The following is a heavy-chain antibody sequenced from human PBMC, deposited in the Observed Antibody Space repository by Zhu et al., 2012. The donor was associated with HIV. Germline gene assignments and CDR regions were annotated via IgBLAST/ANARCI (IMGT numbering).Heavy chain of an antibody. D-gene: IGHD5-12*01. J-gene: IGHJ4*02. CDR3: ARDSTRYSGIFDY. CDR1: GFTFSSYS. V-gene: IGHV3-48*01. Sequence: EVQLVESGGGLVQPGGSLRLSCAASGFTFSSYSMNWVRQAPGKGLEWVSYISSSSSTIYYADSVKGRFTISRDNVKNSLYLQMNSLRAEDTAVYYCARDSTRYSGIFDYVGPGNPGHRLL. CDR2: ISSSSSTI.